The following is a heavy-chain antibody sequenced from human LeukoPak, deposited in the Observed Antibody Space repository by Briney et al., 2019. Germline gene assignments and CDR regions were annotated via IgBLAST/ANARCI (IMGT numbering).Heavy chain of an antibody. CDR1: GYRFTSYW. CDR3: ARRGLYYFDY. CDR2: IFPADSDA. Sequence: GESLQISCKVSGYRFTSYWIGWVRQMPGKGLEWMGIIFPADSDAKYSPSFQGQVTISADKSYNTAYVQWSSLKASDTAIYYCARRGLYYFDYWGQGTLVTVSS. V-gene: IGHV5-51*01. D-gene: IGHD6-25*01. J-gene: IGHJ4*02.